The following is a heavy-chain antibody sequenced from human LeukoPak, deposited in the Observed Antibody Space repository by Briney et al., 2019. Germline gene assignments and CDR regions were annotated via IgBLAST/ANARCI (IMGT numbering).Heavy chain of an antibody. Sequence: SVKVSCKASGGTFSSYAISWVRQAPGQGLEWMGGIIPIFGTANYAQKFQGRVTITADESTSTAYMELSSLRSEDAAVYYCATGLGYCSSTSCPRVAYWGQGTLVTVSS. CDR1: GGTFSSYA. J-gene: IGHJ4*02. V-gene: IGHV1-69*13. D-gene: IGHD2-2*01. CDR2: IIPIFGTA. CDR3: ATGLGYCSSTSCPRVAY.